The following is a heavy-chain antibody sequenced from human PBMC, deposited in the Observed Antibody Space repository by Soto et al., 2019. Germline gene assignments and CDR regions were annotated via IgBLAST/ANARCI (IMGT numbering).Heavy chain of an antibody. CDR1: GFTFSDHY. CDR3: ARVRLGAPTRYFDY. J-gene: IGHJ4*02. V-gene: IGHV3-72*01. Sequence: GGSLRLSCVASGFTFSDHYMDWVRPAPGKGLEWVGGIKNKANGYKTEYAASVEGRITISRDDSKNSLSLQINSLKTEDTAVYYCARVRLGAPTRYFDYWGQGALVTVSS. CDR2: IKNKANGYKT. D-gene: IGHD1-26*01.